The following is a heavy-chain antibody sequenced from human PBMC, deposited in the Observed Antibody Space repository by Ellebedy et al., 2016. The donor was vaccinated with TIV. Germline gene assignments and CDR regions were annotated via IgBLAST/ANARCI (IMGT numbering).Heavy chain of an antibody. D-gene: IGHD6-13*01. J-gene: IGHJ4*02. Sequence: AASVKVSCKASGFTFTSSGISWARQAPGQGLQWMGWISANSGDTKYAQSLLGRATMSTDTSTNTAYMELSSLRSDDTAVYYCAGGDGSNWWTLPDYWGQGTLVTVSS. V-gene: IGHV1-18*01. CDR3: AGGDGSNWWTLPDY. CDR2: ISANSGDT. CDR1: GFTFTSSG.